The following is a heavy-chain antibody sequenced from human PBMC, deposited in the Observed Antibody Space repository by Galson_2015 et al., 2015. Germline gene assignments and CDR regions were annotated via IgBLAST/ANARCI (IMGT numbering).Heavy chain of an antibody. CDR2: ISGSGGST. Sequence: SLRLSCAASGFTFSSYAMSWVRQAPGKGLEWVSAISGSGGSTYYADSVKGRFTISRDNSKNTLYLQMNSLRDEDTAVYYCAKDSVMYYYDSSGYYDFDIWGQGTMVTVSS. CDR3: AKDSVMYYYDSSGYYDFDI. J-gene: IGHJ3*02. D-gene: IGHD3-22*01. CDR1: GFTFSSYA. V-gene: IGHV3-23*01.